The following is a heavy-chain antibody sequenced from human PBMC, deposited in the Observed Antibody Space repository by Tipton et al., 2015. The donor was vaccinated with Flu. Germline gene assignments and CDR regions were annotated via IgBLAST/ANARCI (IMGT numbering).Heavy chain of an antibody. J-gene: IGHJ5*02. CDR2: IYYSGST. D-gene: IGHD4-11*01. CDR3: ARAGRLQSPSSWFDP. Sequence: LRLSCTVSGGSISSSSYYWSWIRQPPGKGLEWIGYIYYSGSTNYNPSLKSRVTISVDTSKNQFSLKLISVTAADTAVYYCARAGRLQSPSSWFDPWGQGTLVTVSS. V-gene: IGHV4-61*01. CDR1: GGSISSSSYY.